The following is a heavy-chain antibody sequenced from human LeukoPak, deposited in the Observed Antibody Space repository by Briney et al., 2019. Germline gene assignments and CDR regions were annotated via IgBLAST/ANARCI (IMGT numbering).Heavy chain of an antibody. CDR1: GFTVSSNY. CDR2: IYSGGST. CDR3: VSTGDFWSGYLSPGPLGY. Sequence: VGSLRLSCAASGFTVSSNYMSWVRQAPGKGLEWVSVIYSGGSTYYAESVKGRFTISRDNSKNTLYLQMNSLRAEDTAVYYCVSTGDFWSGYLSPGPLGYWGQGTLVTVSS. D-gene: IGHD3-3*01. J-gene: IGHJ4*02. V-gene: IGHV3-53*01.